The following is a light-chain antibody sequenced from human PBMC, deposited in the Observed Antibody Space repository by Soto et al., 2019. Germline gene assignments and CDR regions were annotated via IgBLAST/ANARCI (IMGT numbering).Light chain of an antibody. CDR2: TAS. CDR1: QSISSY. J-gene: IGKJ1*01. Sequence: DIQMTQSPSSLSASVGDRVTITCRASQSISSYLNWYQQKPGKAPKLLMYTASSLQSGVPSRFGGSGSGKDFTLTISSLQPEDFATYYCQQSYSIPWTFGQGTKVEIK. V-gene: IGKV1-39*01. CDR3: QQSYSIPWT.